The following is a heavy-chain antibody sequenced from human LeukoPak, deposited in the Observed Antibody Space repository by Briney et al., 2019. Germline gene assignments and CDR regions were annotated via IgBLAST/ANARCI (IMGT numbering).Heavy chain of an antibody. V-gene: IGHV3-7*05. J-gene: IGHJ4*02. CDR3: ARGSLGRGWLYDS. Sequence: GGSLRLSCAASGFTFSSYWMTWVRQAPGKGLEWVANINQDGSETYYMGSVKGRFTISRDNTKNSLYLQMNQLRAEDTAVFYCARGSLGRGWLYDSWGQGTPISVSS. CDR1: GFTFSSYW. D-gene: IGHD7-27*01. CDR2: INQDGSET.